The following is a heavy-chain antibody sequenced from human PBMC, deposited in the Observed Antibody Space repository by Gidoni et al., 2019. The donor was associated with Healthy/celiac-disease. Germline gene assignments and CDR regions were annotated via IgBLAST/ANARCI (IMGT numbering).Heavy chain of an antibody. CDR2: IIPIFGTA. CDR3: AARPYYDSSGYYVY. Sequence: QVQLVQSGAEVKKPGSSVKVSCKASGVTFSSYAISWVRQAPGQGFEWMGGIIPIFGTANYAQKFQGRVTITADESTSTAYMELSSLRSEDTAVYYCAARPYYDSSGYYVYWGQGTLVTVSS. J-gene: IGHJ4*02. CDR1: GVTFSSYA. D-gene: IGHD3-22*01. V-gene: IGHV1-69*01.